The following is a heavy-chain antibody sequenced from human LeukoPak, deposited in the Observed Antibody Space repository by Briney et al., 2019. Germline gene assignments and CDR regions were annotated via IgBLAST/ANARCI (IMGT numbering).Heavy chain of an antibody. Sequence: GGSLRPSCAASAFTFSSYAMSWVRQAPGKGLEWVSAISGSGGSTYYADSVKGRFTISRDNSKNTLYLQMNSLRAEDTAVYYCAKGVAAAAVNWFDPWGQGTLVTVSS. CDR1: AFTFSSYA. CDR2: ISGSGGST. J-gene: IGHJ5*02. CDR3: AKGVAAAAVNWFDP. D-gene: IGHD6-13*01. V-gene: IGHV3-23*01.